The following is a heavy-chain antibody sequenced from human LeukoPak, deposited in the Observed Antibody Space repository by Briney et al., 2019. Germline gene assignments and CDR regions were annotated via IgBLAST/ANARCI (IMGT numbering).Heavy chain of an antibody. CDR3: ARGGDDYVWGSYRF. CDR2: IYYTGST. CDR1: GGSISSGDYY. Sequence: SETLSLTCTVSGGSISSGDYYWGWIRQPPGKGLEWIGSIYYTGSTNYNPSLKSRVTISEDTSKNQFSLKLSSVTAADTAVYYCARGGDDYVWGSYRFWGQGTLVTVSS. J-gene: IGHJ4*02. D-gene: IGHD3-16*02. V-gene: IGHV4-39*07.